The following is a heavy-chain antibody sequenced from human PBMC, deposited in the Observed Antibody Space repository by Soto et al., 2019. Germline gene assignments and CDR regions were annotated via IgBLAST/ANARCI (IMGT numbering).Heavy chain of an antibody. CDR2: IYYRGST. J-gene: IGHJ4*02. V-gene: IGHV4-59*08. Sequence: PPETLSLTCTVSGGSLSSYYWSWFRQPPGKGLEWIAYIYYRGSTSYNPSLKSRVTISVDTSKNQFSLRLSSVTAADTAVYYCARHSRGSGSYHCDYWGQGTLVTVSS. CDR1: GGSLSSYY. D-gene: IGHD3-10*01. CDR3: ARHSRGSGSYHCDY.